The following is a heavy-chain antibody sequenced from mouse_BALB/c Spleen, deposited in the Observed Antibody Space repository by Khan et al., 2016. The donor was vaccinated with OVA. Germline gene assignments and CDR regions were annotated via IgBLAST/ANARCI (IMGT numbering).Heavy chain of an antibody. CDR3: ARGYYGNPFAY. Sequence: VQLKESGGGLVKPGGSLKLSCAASGFTFSDYYMYWVRQTPEMRLEWVATISDGGSYTYYPVSVQGRFTISRDDAKNNLYLQMSSLKSEDTAMYYCARGYYGNPFAYWGQGTLVTVSA. CDR2: ISDGGSYT. CDR1: GFTFSDYY. J-gene: IGHJ3*01. D-gene: IGHD2-1*01. V-gene: IGHV5-4*02.